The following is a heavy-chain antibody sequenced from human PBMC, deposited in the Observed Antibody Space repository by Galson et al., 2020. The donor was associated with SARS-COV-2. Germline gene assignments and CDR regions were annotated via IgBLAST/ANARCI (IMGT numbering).Heavy chain of an antibody. Sequence: GGSLRLSCAASGFTFSSYDMHWVRQATGKGLEWVSAIGTAGDTYYPGSVKGRFTISRENAKNSLYLQMNSLRAGDTAVYYCARGVVINYYYYYMDVWGKGTTVTVSS. CDR1: GFTFSSYD. J-gene: IGHJ6*03. CDR3: ARGVVINYYYYYMDV. D-gene: IGHD3-22*01. CDR2: IGTAGDT. V-gene: IGHV3-13*04.